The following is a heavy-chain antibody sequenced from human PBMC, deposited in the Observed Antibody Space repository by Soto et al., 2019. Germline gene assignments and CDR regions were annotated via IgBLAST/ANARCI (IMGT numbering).Heavy chain of an antibody. V-gene: IGHV4-31*03. CDR2: IYFSGVT. CDR1: GGSISSAGYY. D-gene: IGHD1-1*01. CDR3: ARDPWRTPPEAAFDV. J-gene: IGHJ3*01. Sequence: KTSETLSFTCTVSGGSISSAGYYWSWIRQHPGKGLEWIGYIYFSGVTYYNPSLESRVTISVDTSKNQFSLRLSSVTAADTAVYYCARDPWRTPPEAAFDVWGQGTKVTVSS.